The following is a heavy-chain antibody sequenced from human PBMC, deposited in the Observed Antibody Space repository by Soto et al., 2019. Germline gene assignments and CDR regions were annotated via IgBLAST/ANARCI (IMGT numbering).Heavy chain of an antibody. CDR3: VRDGGLVIPAAIAGGYGMDV. CDR2: ISGSGTYT. J-gene: IGHJ6*02. CDR1: GFTFSDYY. Sequence: GGSLRLSCAVSGFTFSDYYMSWIRQAPGKGLEWVAYISGSGTYTNYADSVKGRFTISRDNAKNSLYLQMNSLRDEDTAVYYCVRDGGLVIPAAIAGGYGMDVWGQGTTVTVYS. V-gene: IGHV3-11*06. D-gene: IGHD2-2*01.